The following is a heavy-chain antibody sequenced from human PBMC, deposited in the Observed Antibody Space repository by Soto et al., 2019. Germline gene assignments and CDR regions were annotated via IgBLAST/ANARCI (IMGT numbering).Heavy chain of an antibody. Sequence: QLQLQESGPGLVKPSETLSLTCTVSGGSINDINYYWGSIRQSPGKGLEWIGSIVYSGSPYYNPSLKSLVTTSVDPSNNKFSLKLNSVTAADTALYSCARGHWSDNSTPTELNWFDPWGQGTLVTVSS. CDR1: GGSINDINYY. J-gene: IGHJ5*02. D-gene: IGHD3-3*01. CDR2: IVYSGSP. V-gene: IGHV4-39*01. CDR3: ARGHWSDNSTPTELNWFDP.